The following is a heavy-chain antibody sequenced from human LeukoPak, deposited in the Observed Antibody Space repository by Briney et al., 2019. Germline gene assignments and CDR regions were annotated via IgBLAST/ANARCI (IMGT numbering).Heavy chain of an antibody. CDR1: GDSMSDFY. J-gene: IGHJ5*02. V-gene: IGHV4-59*01. CDR3: ARVLGYCSSTSCYDRWFDP. D-gene: IGHD2-2*01. Sequence: SETLSLTCTVSGDSMSDFYWSWIRQSPGNGLEWIGNIFYTGTPKYNPSLKTRVTFSLDTSKNQFSLKLSSVTAADTAVYYCARVLGYCSSTSCYDRWFDPWGQGTLVTVSS. CDR2: IFYTGTP.